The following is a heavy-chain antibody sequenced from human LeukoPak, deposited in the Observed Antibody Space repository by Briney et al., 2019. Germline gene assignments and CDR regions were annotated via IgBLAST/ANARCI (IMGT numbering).Heavy chain of an antibody. J-gene: IGHJ4*02. CDR2: ISYDGSNK. CDR1: GFTFSSYG. Sequence: GGSLRLSCAASGFTFSSYGMHWVRQAPGKGLEWVAVISYDGSNKYYADSVKGRFTISRDNSKNTLYLQMDSLRAEDTAVYYCARQDYDYVWEPPGLFWGQGTLVTVSS. D-gene: IGHD3-16*01. CDR3: ARQDYDYVWEPPGLF. V-gene: IGHV3-30*03.